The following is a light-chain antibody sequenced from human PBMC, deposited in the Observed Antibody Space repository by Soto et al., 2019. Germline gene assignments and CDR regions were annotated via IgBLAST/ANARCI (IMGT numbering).Light chain of an antibody. Sequence: EIVLTQSPATLSLSPGEGATLSCRASQSVNNYLAWYQQNPGQAHRLLIYDTSDRATGIPARFSGSGSGTDFTLTISRLETEDFAVLYCKKRSAWTWTVGKGTKGDIK. CDR3: KKRSAWTWT. CDR1: QSVNNY. V-gene: IGKV3-11*01. J-gene: IGKJ1*01. CDR2: DTS.